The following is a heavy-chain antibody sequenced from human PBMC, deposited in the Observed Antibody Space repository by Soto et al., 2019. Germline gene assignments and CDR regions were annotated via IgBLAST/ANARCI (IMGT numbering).Heavy chain of an antibody. CDR2: ISYDGSNK. J-gene: IGHJ6*02. CDR1: GFTFSSYG. V-gene: IGHV3-30*18. Sequence: VGSLRLSCAASGFTFSSYGMHWVRQAPGKGLKWVAVISYDGSNKYYADSVKGRFTISRDNSKNTLYLQMNSLRAEDTAVYYCAKDSTGYYDFWSGYPYYYYGMDVWGQGTTVTVSS. CDR3: AKDSTGYYDFWSGYPYYYYGMDV. D-gene: IGHD3-3*01.